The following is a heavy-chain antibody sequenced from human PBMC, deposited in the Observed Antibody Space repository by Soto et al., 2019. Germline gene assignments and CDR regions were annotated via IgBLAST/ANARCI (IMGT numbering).Heavy chain of an antibody. CDR2: IYYSGST. CDR1: GGSISSSSYY. V-gene: IGHV4-39*01. J-gene: IGHJ3*02. CDR3: ARPGDIVVVPAARTRAGAFDI. D-gene: IGHD2-2*01. Sequence: SETLSLTCTVSGGSISSSSYYWGWIRQPPGKGLEWFGGIYYSGSTYYNPSLKSRVTISVDTSKNQFSLKLSSVTAADTAVYYCARPGDIVVVPAARTRAGAFDIWGQGTMVTVSS.